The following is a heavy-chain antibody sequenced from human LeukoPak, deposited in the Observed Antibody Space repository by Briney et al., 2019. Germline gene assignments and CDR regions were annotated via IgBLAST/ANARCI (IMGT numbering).Heavy chain of an antibody. J-gene: IGHJ4*02. CDR3: AKARTRGYSYGSFDY. CDR1: GFTFSSYG. D-gene: IGHD5-18*01. V-gene: IGHV3-30*02. CDR2: IRYDGSNK. Sequence: GGSLRLSCAASGFTFSSYGMHWVRQAPGKGLEWVAFIRYDGSNKYYADSVKGRFTISRDNSKNTLYLQMNSLRVKDTAVYYCAKARTRGYSYGSFDYWGQGTLVTVSS.